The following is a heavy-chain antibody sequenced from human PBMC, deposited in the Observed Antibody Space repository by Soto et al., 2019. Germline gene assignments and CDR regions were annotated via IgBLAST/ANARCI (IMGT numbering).Heavy chain of an antibody. D-gene: IGHD3-16*01. V-gene: IGHV3-11*01. CDR3: ARLPFPWGGFDP. CDR2: ISGSGRTI. CDR1: GIVFSDY. J-gene: IGHJ5*02. Sequence: QVQLVESGGGLVKPGGSLRLSCAASGIVFSDYMSWVRQAPGKGLEWMSYISGSGRTIYSADSVKGRFTISRDNATNSLYLQMNSVRTEDTAVYYCARLPFPWGGFDPWGQGTRVTVSS.